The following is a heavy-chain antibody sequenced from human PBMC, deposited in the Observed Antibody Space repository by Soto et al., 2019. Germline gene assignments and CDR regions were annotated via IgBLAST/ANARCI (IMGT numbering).Heavy chain of an antibody. V-gene: IGHV1-69*13. D-gene: IGHD3-3*01. CDR2: IIPIFGTA. J-gene: IGHJ5*02. Sequence: ASVKVSCKASGGTFSSYAISWVRQAPGQGLEWMGGIIPIFGTANYAQKFQGRVTITADESTSTAYMELSSLRSEDTAVYYCARGPRIYDFWSGYYNWFDPWGQGTLVTVSS. CDR1: GGTFSSYA. CDR3: ARGPRIYDFWSGYYNWFDP.